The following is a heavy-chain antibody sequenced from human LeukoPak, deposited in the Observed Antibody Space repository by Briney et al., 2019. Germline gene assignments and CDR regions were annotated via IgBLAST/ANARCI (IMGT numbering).Heavy chain of an antibody. CDR1: GGSISSGGYP. J-gene: IGHJ3*02. D-gene: IGHD3-16*02. CDR2: IYHSGST. CDR3: ARQITFGGVIAPDAFDI. Sequence: SQTLSLTCAVSGGSISSGGYPWSWIRQPPGKGLEWIGYIYHSGSTYYNPSLKGRVTISVDRSKNQFSLKLSSVTAADTAVYYCARQITFGGVIAPDAFDIWGQGTMVTVSS. V-gene: IGHV4-30-2*01.